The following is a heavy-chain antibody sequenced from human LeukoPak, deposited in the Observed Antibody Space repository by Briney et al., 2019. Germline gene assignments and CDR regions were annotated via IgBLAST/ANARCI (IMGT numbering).Heavy chain of an antibody. V-gene: IGHV3-64*01. Sequence: PGGSLRLSCAASGFTFSTYNMHWVRQAPGKGLEYVSTIEDNGVRTYYANSVKGRFTISRDKSKSTVYLQMDSLRAEDMAVYFCARDHRGWAFDIWGQGTLVTVSP. D-gene: IGHD6-19*01. J-gene: IGHJ3*02. CDR3: ARDHRGWAFDI. CDR1: GFTFSTYN. CDR2: IEDNGVRT.